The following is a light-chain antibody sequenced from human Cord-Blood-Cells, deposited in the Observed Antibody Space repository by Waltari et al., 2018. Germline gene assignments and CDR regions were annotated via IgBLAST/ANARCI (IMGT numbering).Light chain of an antibody. CDR3: QHRSNWPLT. Sequence: EIVLTQSPATLSLSPGERATLSCRASQSVSSYLAWYQQKPGQAPRLLIYDASNRATGIPARFSGSGSWTDFTLTISSLEPEDFAVYYCQHRSNWPLTFGGGTKVEIK. V-gene: IGKV3-11*01. J-gene: IGKJ4*01. CDR1: QSVSSY. CDR2: DAS.